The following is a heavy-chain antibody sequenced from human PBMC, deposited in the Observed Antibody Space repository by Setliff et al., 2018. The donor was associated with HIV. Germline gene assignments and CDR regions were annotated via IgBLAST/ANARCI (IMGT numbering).Heavy chain of an antibody. J-gene: IGHJ4*02. V-gene: IGHV4-34*01. CDR3: ARRIGGYPYYLDY. D-gene: IGHD2-15*01. CDR2: INHSGST. Sequence: PSETLSLTCAVYGGSFSGYYWSWIRQPPGKGLEWIGEINHSGSTNYNMSLWRRVTISLVTSKNQFSLKLSSVTAADTAVYYCARRIGGYPYYLDYWGQGTLVTVSS. CDR1: GGSFSGYY.